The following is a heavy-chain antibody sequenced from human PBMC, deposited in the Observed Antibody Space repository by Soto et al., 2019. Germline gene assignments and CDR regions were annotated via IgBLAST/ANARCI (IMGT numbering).Heavy chain of an antibody. V-gene: IGHV3-11*01. CDR2: ITSSGSTI. CDR1: GFTFSDYY. Sequence: PGGSLRLSCAASGFTFSDYYMSWIRQAPGKGLEWVSYITSSGSTIYCADSVKGRFTISRDNAKNSLYLQMNSLRAEDTAVYYCAREKTAMVTVDYWGQGTLVTVSS. CDR3: AREKTAMVTVDY. D-gene: IGHD5-18*01. J-gene: IGHJ4*02.